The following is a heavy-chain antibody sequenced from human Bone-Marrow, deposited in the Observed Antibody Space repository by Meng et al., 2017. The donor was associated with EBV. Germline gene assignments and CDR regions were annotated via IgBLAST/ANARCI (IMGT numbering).Heavy chain of an antibody. CDR1: GGSFSGSD. Sequence: GGGLLKPSGSRSLTCAVYGGSFSGSDWSWIRQPPGKGLEWIGEINLGGNTNYNPSLKSRVSISVDTSKNHFSLKVNSVTAADTAVYYCATWNNNGWYYGYWGQGTLVTVSS. D-gene: IGHD6-19*01. J-gene: IGHJ4*01. CDR3: ATWNNNGWYYGY. V-gene: IGHV4-34*01. CDR2: INLGGNT.